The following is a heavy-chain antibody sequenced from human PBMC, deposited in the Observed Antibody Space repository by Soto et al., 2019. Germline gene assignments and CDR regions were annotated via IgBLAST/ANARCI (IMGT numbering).Heavy chain of an antibody. CDR3: ARSVQLAAAGSFAFDI. CDR1: GFTFSSYE. Sequence: GGSLRLSCAASGFTFSSYEMNWVHQAPGKGLEWVSYISSSGSTIYYAYSVKGRFTISRDNSKNSLYLQMNSLRAEDTAVYYCARSVQLAAAGSFAFDIWGQGTMVTVSS. CDR2: ISSSGSTI. V-gene: IGHV3-48*03. D-gene: IGHD6-13*01. J-gene: IGHJ3*02.